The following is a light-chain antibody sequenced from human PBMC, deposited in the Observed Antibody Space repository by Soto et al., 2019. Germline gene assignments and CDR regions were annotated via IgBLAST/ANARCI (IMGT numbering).Light chain of an antibody. V-gene: IGLV1-47*01. Sequence: QSVLTQPPSASGTPGQRVTVSCSGSSSNIGSNFVSSYQQVPGTAPKLLIYKSNQRPSGVPDRFSGSKSGTSASLAISGLRYEDEADYYCAAWDDSLSGRVFGGGTKLTVL. CDR2: KSN. J-gene: IGLJ3*02. CDR1: SSNIGSNF. CDR3: AAWDDSLSGRV.